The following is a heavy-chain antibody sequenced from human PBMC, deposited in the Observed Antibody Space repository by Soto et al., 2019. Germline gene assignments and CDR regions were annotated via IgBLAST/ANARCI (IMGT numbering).Heavy chain of an antibody. D-gene: IGHD6-19*01. J-gene: IGHJ6*02. Sequence: LKLSCKGSGYSFTSYWISWVRQMPGKGLEWMGRIDPSDSYTNYSPSFQGHVTISADKSISTAYLQWSSLKASDTAMYYCARRQAVAGSPEVDVWGQGTTVTVSS. CDR3: ARRQAVAGSPEVDV. V-gene: IGHV5-10-1*01. CDR1: GYSFTSYW. CDR2: IDPSDSYT.